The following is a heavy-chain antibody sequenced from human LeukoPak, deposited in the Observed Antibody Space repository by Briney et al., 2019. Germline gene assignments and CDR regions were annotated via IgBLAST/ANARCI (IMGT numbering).Heavy chain of an antibody. CDR2: IYTRGNT. J-gene: IGHJ4*02. CDR1: GAPVNFYY. D-gene: IGHD3-10*01. V-gene: IGHV4-4*07. Sequence: SETLSLTCTVSGAPVNFYYLSWIRHSAEKGLGWIGRIYTRGNTNYNPSLKSRVTLSVDTSRNQFSLMLSSVTAADTAVYYCAKESRLGGASGSHHFDYWGQGVLVTVSS. CDR3: AKESRLGGASGSHHFDY.